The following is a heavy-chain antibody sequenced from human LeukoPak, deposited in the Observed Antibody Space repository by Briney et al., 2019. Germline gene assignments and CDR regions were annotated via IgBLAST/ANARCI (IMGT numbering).Heavy chain of an antibody. CDR2: IYYSGST. V-gene: IGHV4-39*01. Sequence: SETLSLTCTVSGGSISSSSYYWGWIRRPPGKGLEWIGSIYYSGSTYYNPSLKSRVTISVDTSKNQFSLKLSSVTAADTAVYYCARQGVAGGGNYFDYWGQGTLVTVSS. D-gene: IGHD6-19*01. CDR3: ARQGVAGGGNYFDY. J-gene: IGHJ4*02. CDR1: GGSISSSSYY.